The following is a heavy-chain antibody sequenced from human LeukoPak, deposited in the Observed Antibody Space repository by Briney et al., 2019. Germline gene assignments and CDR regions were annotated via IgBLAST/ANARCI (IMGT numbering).Heavy chain of an antibody. V-gene: IGHV1-69*05. D-gene: IGHD6-19*01. CDR1: GGTFISYA. CDR2: IIPIFGTA. Sequence: GASVKVSCKASGGTFISYAISWVRQAPGQGLEWMGRIIPIFGTANYAQKFQGRVTITTDESTSTAYMELSSLRSEDTAVYYCAGAEQWLGPFDYWGQGTLVTVSS. CDR3: AGAEQWLGPFDY. J-gene: IGHJ4*02.